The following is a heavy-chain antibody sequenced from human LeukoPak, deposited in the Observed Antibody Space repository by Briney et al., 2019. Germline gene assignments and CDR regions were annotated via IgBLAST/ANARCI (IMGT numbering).Heavy chain of an antibody. CDR1: GGSFSGYY. CDR2: INHSGST. D-gene: IGHD4-17*01. V-gene: IGHV4-34*01. J-gene: IGHJ4*02. CDR3: ASTVTSYFDY. Sequence: KPSETLSLTCAVYGGSFSGYYWSWIRQPPGKGLEWIGEINHSGSTNYNPSLKSRVTMSVDTSKNQFSLKLSSVTAADTAVYYCASTVTSYFDYWGQGTLVTVSS.